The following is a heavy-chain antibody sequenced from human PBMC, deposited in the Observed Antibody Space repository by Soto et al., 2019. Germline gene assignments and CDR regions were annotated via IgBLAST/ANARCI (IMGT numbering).Heavy chain of an antibody. J-gene: IGHJ4*02. CDR1: GGSISSSSYY. CDR3: ARANYDSRGYYSFFRY. V-gene: IGHV4-39*01. Sequence: SETLSLTCTVSGGSISSSSYYWGWIRQPPGKGLEWIGSIYYSGSTYYNPSLKSRVTISVDTSKNQFSLKLSSVTAADTALYYCARANYDSRGYYSFFRYWGQGTLVTVSS. CDR2: IYYSGST. D-gene: IGHD3-22*01.